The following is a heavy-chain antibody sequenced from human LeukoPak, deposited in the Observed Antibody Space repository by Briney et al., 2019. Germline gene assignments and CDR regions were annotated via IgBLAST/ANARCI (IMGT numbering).Heavy chain of an antibody. CDR2: INPNSGGT. CDR3: ARDLRGWPPTGFDY. CDR1: GYTFTGYY. J-gene: IGHJ4*02. D-gene: IGHD6-19*01. Sequence: PRASVKVSCKASGYTFTGYYMHWVRQAPGQGLEWMGWINPNSGGTNYAQKFQGRVTITADKSTSTAYMELSSLRSEDTAVYYCARDLRGWPPTGFDYWGQGTLVTVSS. V-gene: IGHV1-2*02.